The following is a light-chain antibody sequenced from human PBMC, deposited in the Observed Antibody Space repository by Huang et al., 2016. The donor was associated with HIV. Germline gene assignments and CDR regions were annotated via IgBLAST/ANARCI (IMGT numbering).Light chain of an antibody. V-gene: IGKV3-15*01. CDR1: QSVSSN. J-gene: IGKJ1*01. CDR3: QQYNNWPRT. CDR2: AAS. Sequence: EIVMTRSPATLSVSLGERATLSCRASQSVSSNLAWYQQKPGQAPRPLIYAASTRATGIPARFSGSGSGKEFTLTISSLQSEDFAVYYCQQYNNWPRTFGQGTKVEIK.